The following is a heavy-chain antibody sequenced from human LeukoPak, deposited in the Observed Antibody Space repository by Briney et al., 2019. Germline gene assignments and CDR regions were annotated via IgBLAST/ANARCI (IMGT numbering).Heavy chain of an antibody. CDR2: ISYDGSNK. CDR3: ARERKSNYYMDV. Sequence: GGSLRLSCAASGFTFSSYAMHWVRQAPGKGLEWVAVISYDGSNKYYADSVKGRFTISRDNSKNTLYLQMNSLRVDDTAVYYCARERKSNYYMDVWGKGTTVTVSS. CDR1: GFTFSSYA. V-gene: IGHV3-30*04. J-gene: IGHJ6*03.